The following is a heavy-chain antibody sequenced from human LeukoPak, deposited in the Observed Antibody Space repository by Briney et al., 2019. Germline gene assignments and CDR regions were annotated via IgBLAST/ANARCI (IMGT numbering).Heavy chain of an antibody. Sequence: ASVKVSCKASGYTFTNYGISWVRQAPGQGLEWMGWINTNTGNPTYAQGFTGRFVFSLDTSVSTAYLQINSLKAEDSAVYFCARDLRGQQLGGDYWGQGTLVTVSS. J-gene: IGHJ4*02. CDR3: ARDLRGQQLGGDY. D-gene: IGHD6-13*01. CDR2: INTNTGNP. V-gene: IGHV7-4-1*02. CDR1: GYTFTNYG.